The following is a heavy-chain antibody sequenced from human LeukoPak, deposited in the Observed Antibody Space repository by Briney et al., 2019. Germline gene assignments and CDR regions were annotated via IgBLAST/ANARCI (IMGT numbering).Heavy chain of an antibody. J-gene: IGHJ4*02. D-gene: IGHD3-22*01. Sequence: SETLSLTCTVSGGSISSGSYYWSWIRQPAGKGLEWIGRIYTSGSTNYNPSLKSRVTISVDTSKNQFSLKLSSVTAADTAVYYCAREKYYDSSGYTNYFDYWGQGTLVTVSS. V-gene: IGHV4-61*02. CDR2: IYTSGST. CDR3: AREKYYDSSGYTNYFDY. CDR1: GGSISSGSYY.